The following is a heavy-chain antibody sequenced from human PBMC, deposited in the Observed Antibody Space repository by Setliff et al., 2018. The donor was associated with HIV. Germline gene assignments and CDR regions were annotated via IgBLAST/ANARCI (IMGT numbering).Heavy chain of an antibody. D-gene: IGHD3-22*01. CDR1: GFTFSSYW. CDR2: ISNSSRYY. CDR3: AKIQNPQGYYYDSSGYYPHPGSPDY. Sequence: GGSLRLSCAASGFTFSSYWMSWVRQAPGRGPEWVASISNSSRYYWVKARYGDSVRGRFTISRDNSKNTLYQQMNSLRAEDTAVYYCAKIQNPQGYYYDSSGYYPHPGSPDYWGQGTLVTVSS. V-gene: IGHV3-21*01. J-gene: IGHJ4*02.